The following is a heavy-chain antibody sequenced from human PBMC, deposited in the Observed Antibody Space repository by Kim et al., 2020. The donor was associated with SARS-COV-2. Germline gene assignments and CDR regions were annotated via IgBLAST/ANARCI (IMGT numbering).Heavy chain of an antibody. J-gene: IGHJ4*02. Sequence: SETLSLTCTVSGYSISSGYYWGWIRQPPGKGLEWIGSIYHSGSTYYNPSLKSRVTISVDTSKNQFSLKLSSVTAADTAVYYCARGVATINVFDYWGQGT. CDR1: GYSISSGYY. V-gene: IGHV4-38-2*02. CDR2: IYHSGST. CDR3: ARGVATINVFDY. D-gene: IGHD5-12*01.